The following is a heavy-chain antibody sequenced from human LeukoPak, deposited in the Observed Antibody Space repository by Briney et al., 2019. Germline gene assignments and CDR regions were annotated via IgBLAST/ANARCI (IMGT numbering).Heavy chain of an antibody. CDR3: ARDSLARVQDSGYDFGPYWLEGFDY. V-gene: IGHV1-2*02. CDR2: INPNSCGT. J-gene: IGHJ4*02. D-gene: IGHD5-12*01. Sequence: ASVKVSCKASGYTFTGYYMHWVRQAPGQGLEWMGWINPNSCGTNYAQKFQGRVTMTRDTSISTAYMEVSSLRSEDTAVYYCARDSLARVQDSGYDFGPYWLEGFDYWGQGTLVTVSS. CDR1: GYTFTGYY.